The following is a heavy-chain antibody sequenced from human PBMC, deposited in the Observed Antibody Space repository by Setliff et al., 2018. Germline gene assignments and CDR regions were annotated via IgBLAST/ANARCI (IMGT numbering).Heavy chain of an antibody. D-gene: IGHD7-27*01. CDR2: IYTSGST. CDR3: VRDLPELTGRSFDP. J-gene: IGHJ5*01. Sequence: PSETLSLTCTISGGSISSYFWTWIRQPAGKGLEWIGRIYTSGSTNYNPSLKSRVTMSIDTSKNQFSLKLTSVTAADTAVYYCVRDLPELTGRSFDPWGQGTQVTSPQ. CDR1: GGSISSYF. V-gene: IGHV4-4*07.